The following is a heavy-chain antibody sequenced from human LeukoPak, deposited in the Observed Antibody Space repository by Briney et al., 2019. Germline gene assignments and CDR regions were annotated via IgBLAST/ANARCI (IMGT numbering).Heavy chain of an antibody. D-gene: IGHD6-13*01. CDR3: ANRAGPGNY. V-gene: IGHV4-4*02. J-gene: IGHJ4*02. CDR1: GASISSNNW. Sequence: SGTLSLTFGVSGASISSNNWWTWVRQPPGKGLEWIGEIYHAGSTKYNPSLKSRVSISVDKSKNQFSLKLSSVTAADTAMYYCANRAGPGNYWGQGTLVTVSS. CDR2: IYHAGST.